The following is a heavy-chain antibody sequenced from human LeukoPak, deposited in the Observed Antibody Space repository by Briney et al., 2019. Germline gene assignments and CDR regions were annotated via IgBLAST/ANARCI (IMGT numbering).Heavy chain of an antibody. V-gene: IGHV1-8*01. D-gene: IGHD3-10*01. CDR3: ARGAYGSGSYPPYYYYMDV. Sequence: ASVKVSCKASGYTFTSYDINWVRQATGQGLEWMGWMNPNSGNTGYAQKFQGRVTMTRNTSISTAYMELSSLRSEDTAVYYCARGAYGSGSYPPYYYYMDVWGKGTTVTISS. CDR1: GYTFTSYD. CDR2: MNPNSGNT. J-gene: IGHJ6*03.